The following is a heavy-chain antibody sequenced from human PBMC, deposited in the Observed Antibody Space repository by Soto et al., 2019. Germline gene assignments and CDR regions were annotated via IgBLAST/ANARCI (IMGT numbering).Heavy chain of an antibody. CDR3: ARDRKRGIDY. V-gene: IGHV4-59*01. CDR1: GGSISSYY. J-gene: IGHJ4*02. Sequence: SETLSLTCTVSGGSISSYYWSWIRQPPGKGLEWIGFIYYTGSTNYNPSLKSRVTISLDTSKNQFSLKLSSVTAADTAVYYCARDRKRGIDYWGQGALVTVSS. D-gene: IGHD1-1*01. CDR2: IYYTGST.